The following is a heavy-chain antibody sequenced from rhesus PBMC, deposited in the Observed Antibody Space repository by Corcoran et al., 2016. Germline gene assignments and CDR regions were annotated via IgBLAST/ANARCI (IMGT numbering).Heavy chain of an antibody. CDR2: ITYSGST. D-gene: IGHD6S26*01. J-gene: IGHJ4*01. V-gene: IGHV4-122*02. Sequence: QVQLQESGPGLVKPSETLSLTCAVSGGSISSGYYYWSWIRQPPGKGLDWIGYITYSGSTSYNPSLKSRVTISRDTSKNQFSLKLSSVTTADTAVYYCASGLSSGWSLDYLGQGVLVTVSS. CDR1: GGSISSGYYY. CDR3: ASGLSSGWSLDY.